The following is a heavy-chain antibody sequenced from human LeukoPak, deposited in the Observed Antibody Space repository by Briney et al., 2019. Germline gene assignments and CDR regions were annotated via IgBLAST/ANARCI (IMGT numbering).Heavy chain of an antibody. D-gene: IGHD3-3*01. CDR1: GFTFSSYW. CDR2: IKQDGSEK. V-gene: IGHV3-7*01. J-gene: IGHJ6*03. Sequence: PGGSLRLSCAASGFTFSSYWMSWVRQAPGKGLEWVANIKQDGSEKYYVDSVKGRFTISRDNAKNSLYLQMNSLRAEDTAVYYCARGKSGYYSGWDDYYYYMDVWGKGTTVTVSS. CDR3: ARGKSGYYSGWDDYYYYMDV.